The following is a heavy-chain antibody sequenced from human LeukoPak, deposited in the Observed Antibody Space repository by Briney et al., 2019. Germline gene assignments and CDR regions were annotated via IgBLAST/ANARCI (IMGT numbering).Heavy chain of an antibody. CDR3: ASVSSYDSSGYVIDY. CDR1: GGTFSSYA. D-gene: IGHD3-22*01. CDR2: IIPILGIA. V-gene: IGHV1-69*04. Sequence: SVKVSCKASGGTFSSYAISWVRQAPGQGLEWMGRIIPILGIANYAQKFQGRVTMTRNTSISTAYMELSSLRSEDTAVYYCASVSSYDSSGYVIDYWGQGTLVTVSS. J-gene: IGHJ4*02.